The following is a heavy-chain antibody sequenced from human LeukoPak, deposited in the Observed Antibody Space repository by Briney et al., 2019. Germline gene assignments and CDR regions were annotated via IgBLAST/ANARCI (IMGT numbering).Heavy chain of an antibody. V-gene: IGHV1-2*02. CDR3: ARVDCSGGSCNFDP. J-gene: IGHJ5*02. CDR2: IDPNSGGT. D-gene: IGHD2-15*01. CDR1: GYNFTGYY. Sequence: GASVKVSCKASGYNFTGYYMQWVRQAPGQGLEWMGWIDPNSGGTRYAQNFQGRVTMTRDTSISTAYMELSRLRSDDTAVYSCARVDCSGGSCNFDPWGQGTLVTVSS.